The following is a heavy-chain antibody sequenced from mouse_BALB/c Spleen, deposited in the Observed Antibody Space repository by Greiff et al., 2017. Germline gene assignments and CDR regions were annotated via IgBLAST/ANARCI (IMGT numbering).Heavy chain of an antibody. CDR2: IYPGGGYT. J-gene: IGHJ4*01. Sequence: QVLLLQSGAVLVRPGTSVKISCKASGYTFTNYWLGWVKQRPGHGLEWSGDIYPGGGYTNYNEKFKGKATLTADTSSSTAYMQLSSLTSEDSAVYYCAREGDSSGYYAMEDWGEGTSVTVAA. CDR1: GYTFTNYW. CDR3: AREGDSSGYYAMED. D-gene: IGHD3-2*01. V-gene: IGHV1-63*02.